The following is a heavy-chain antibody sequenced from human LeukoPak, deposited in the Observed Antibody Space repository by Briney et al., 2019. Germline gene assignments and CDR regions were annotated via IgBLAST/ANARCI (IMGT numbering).Heavy chain of an antibody. J-gene: IGHJ4*02. CDR2: ISAYNGNT. CDR1: GYTFTSYG. V-gene: IGHV1-18*01. D-gene: IGHD1-26*01. Sequence: ASVKVSCKASGYTFTSYGISWVRQAPGQGLEWMGWISAYNGNTNYAQKLQGRVTMTTDTSTSTAYMELRSLRSDDPAVYYCATPSLRYSGSYLYDYWGQGTLVTVSS. CDR3: ATPSLRYSGSYLYDY.